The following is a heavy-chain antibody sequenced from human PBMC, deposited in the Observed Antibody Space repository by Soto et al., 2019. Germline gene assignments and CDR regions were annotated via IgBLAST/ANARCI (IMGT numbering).Heavy chain of an antibody. D-gene: IGHD1-26*01. V-gene: IGHV1-18*01. Sequence: ASLKVSCKASGYTFTSYGISWVRQAPGQGLEWMGWISAHNGNTNHAQKLQGRVTMTTDTSTSTAYMELRSLRSDDTAVYYCAREAAVGLFDFRGQGTLVTVSS. CDR3: AREAAVGLFDF. J-gene: IGHJ4*02. CDR1: GYTFTSYG. CDR2: ISAHNGNT.